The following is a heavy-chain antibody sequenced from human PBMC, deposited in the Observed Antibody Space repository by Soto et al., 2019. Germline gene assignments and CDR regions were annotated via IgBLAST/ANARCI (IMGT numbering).Heavy chain of an antibody. D-gene: IGHD3-16*02. Sequence: QVQLVQSGAEVKKPGASVKVSWKASGYTFTSYYMHWVRQAPGQELEWMGIINASGDSTSYEQKFQGRVPMTRDTSTSTVYMELSSLRSEDTAVYYCARLRLGELSLDYWGQGTLVAVSS. CDR1: GYTFTSYY. V-gene: IGHV1-46*01. CDR3: ARLRLGELSLDY. CDR2: INASGDST. J-gene: IGHJ4*02.